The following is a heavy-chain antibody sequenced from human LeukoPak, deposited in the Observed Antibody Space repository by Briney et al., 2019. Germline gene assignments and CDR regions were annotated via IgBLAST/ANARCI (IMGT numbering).Heavy chain of an antibody. Sequence: SETLSLTCTVSGGSISSGDYYWSWIRQPPGKGLEWIGEINHSGSTNYNPSLKSRVTISVDRSKNQFSLKLSSVTAADTAVYYCARVSSVWSGYYDAFDIWGQGTMVTVSP. CDR2: INHSGST. CDR1: GGSISSGDYY. V-gene: IGHV4-30-2*01. CDR3: ARVSSVWSGYYDAFDI. J-gene: IGHJ3*02. D-gene: IGHD3-3*01.